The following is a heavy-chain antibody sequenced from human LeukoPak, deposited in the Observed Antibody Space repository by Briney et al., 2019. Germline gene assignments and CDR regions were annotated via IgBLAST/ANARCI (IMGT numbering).Heavy chain of an antibody. CDR3: ARSKWLASPDAFDI. J-gene: IGHJ3*02. Sequence: ASVKVSCKASGYTFTSYGISWVRQAPGQGLEWMGWISAYNGNTNYAQKLQDRVTMTTDTSTSTAYMELRSLRSDDTAVYYCARSKWLASPDAFDIWGQGTMVTVSS. D-gene: IGHD6-19*01. CDR2: ISAYNGNT. V-gene: IGHV1-18*01. CDR1: GYTFTSYG.